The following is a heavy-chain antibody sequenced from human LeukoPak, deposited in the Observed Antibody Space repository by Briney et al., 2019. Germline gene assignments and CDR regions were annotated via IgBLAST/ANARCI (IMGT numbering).Heavy chain of an antibody. CDR2: IKQDGSEE. CDR3: AREYSSSSLDY. J-gene: IGHJ4*02. V-gene: IGHV3-7*01. CDR1: GFSFSSYW. D-gene: IGHD6-6*01. Sequence: GGSLRLSCAASGFSFSSYWMSWVRQAPGKGLEWVANIKQDGSEEYYVDSVKGRFTISRDNAKNSLYLQMNSLRAEDTAVYYCAREYSSSSLDYWGQGTLVTVSS.